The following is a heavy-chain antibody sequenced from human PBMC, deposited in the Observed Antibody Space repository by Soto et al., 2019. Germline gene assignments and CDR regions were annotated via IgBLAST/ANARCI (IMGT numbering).Heavy chain of an antibody. CDR2: ISSDGGST. CDR3: ARDRAAMVTFDAFDI. D-gene: IGHD5-18*01. CDR1: GFTFSSYA. J-gene: IGHJ3*02. V-gene: IGHV3-64*01. Sequence: GGSLRLSCAASGFTFSSYAMHLVRQAPGKGLEYVSRISSDGGSTYYANSVKGRFTISRDNSKNTLYLQMGSLRTEDLAVYFCARDRAAMVTFDAFDIWGQGTMVTVSS.